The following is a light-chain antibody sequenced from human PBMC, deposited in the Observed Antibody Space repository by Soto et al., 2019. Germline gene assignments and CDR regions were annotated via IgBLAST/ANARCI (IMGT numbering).Light chain of an antibody. V-gene: IGKV3-20*01. CDR3: QQYEISPRT. Sequence: ETMFKQSPCTLSLSPRERATLSCRASQSFGCSLSWYQQRPGQDPRLLVYHTSNRATGIPDRFSASGSGTDFTLTISRLEPEDFAVYYCQQYEISPRTFGQGTNVDIK. J-gene: IGKJ1*01. CDR1: QSFGCS. CDR2: HTS.